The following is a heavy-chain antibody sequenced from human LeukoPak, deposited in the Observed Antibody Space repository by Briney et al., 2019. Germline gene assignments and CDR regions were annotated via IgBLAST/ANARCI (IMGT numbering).Heavy chain of an antibody. J-gene: IGHJ4*02. V-gene: IGHV3-23*01. CDR2: ISSTGST. D-gene: IGHD2-15*01. Sequence: GGSLRLSCSVSGFTLSDSAMCWVRQAPRKGLDWVSTISSTGSTYDADSVKGRFTISRDTLKNTLYLQMNSLRADDTAIYYCTKIQYRSGGGAIDSWGQGTVVSVSS. CDR1: GFTLSDSA. CDR3: TKIQYRSGGGAIDS.